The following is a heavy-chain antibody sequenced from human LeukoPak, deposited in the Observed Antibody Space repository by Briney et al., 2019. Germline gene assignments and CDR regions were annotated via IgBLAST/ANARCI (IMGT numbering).Heavy chain of an antibody. CDR2: MSGSGDWT. D-gene: IGHD5-24*01. CDR1: GFALANFA. CDR3: SKGQTGDGFNAI. V-gene: IGHV3-23*01. Sequence: GGSLRLSCAASGFALANFAMSWVRQAPGKGLEWVSTMSGSGDWTYYADSARGRFAISRDNSKNTLYLHMADLRAEDTAVYYCSKGQTGDGFNAIWGQGTLVTVSS. J-gene: IGHJ4*02.